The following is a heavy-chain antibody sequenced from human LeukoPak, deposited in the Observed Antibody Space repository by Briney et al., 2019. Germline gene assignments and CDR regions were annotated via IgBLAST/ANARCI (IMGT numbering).Heavy chain of an antibody. J-gene: IGHJ4*02. CDR2: ISYDRSIT. V-gene: IGHV3-30-3*01. Sequence: GGSLRLSCAASGFTFSSYAMHWVRQAPGKGLEWVAVISYDRSITYYADSVKGRFTLSCDNSKNTLYLQMNSLSPEDTAVYYCARVDCGSTSCYLGVDYWGQGTLVTVSS. D-gene: IGHD2-2*01. CDR1: GFTFSSYA. CDR3: ARVDCGSTSCYLGVDY.